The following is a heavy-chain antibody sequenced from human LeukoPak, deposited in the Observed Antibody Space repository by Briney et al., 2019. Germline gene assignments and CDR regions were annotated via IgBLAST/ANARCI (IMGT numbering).Heavy chain of an antibody. CDR2: IRYDGSDK. CDR1: GFSFSNYD. D-gene: IGHD2-21*02. CDR3: AKGDTS. J-gene: IGHJ5*02. Sequence: PGGSLRLSCAASGFSFSNYDMHWVRQAPGKGLEWVAFIRYDGSDKYYADSVKGRFTISRDNSKNTLYLQLNGLRTDDTAVYYCAKGDTSWGQGTLVTVSS. V-gene: IGHV3-30*02.